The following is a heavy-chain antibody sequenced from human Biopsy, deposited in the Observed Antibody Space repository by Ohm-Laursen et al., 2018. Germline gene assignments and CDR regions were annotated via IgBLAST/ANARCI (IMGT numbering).Heavy chain of an antibody. CDR3: ARGLSSGWYGYFDV. V-gene: IGHV3-33*04. CDR2: IWHDGTNE. D-gene: IGHD6-19*01. CDR1: GFTFGHYA. Sequence: SLRLSCAASGFTFGHYAMHWVRQAPGKGLERISLIWHDGTNEDHADSVKGRFTISRDNSKNTLYLQINTLTLEDTAFYYCARGLSSGWYGYFDVWGRGTLVTVSS. J-gene: IGHJ2*01.